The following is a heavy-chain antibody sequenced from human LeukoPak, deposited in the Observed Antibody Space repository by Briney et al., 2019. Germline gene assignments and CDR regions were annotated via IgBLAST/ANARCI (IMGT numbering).Heavy chain of an antibody. D-gene: IGHD3-22*01. J-gene: IGHJ4*02. V-gene: IGHV4-34*01. CDR2: INHSGSA. Sequence: PSETLSLACAVYGGPFSGYYWSWIRQPPGKGLEWIGEINHSGSAHYNPSLKSRVTISVDMSKNQFSVKLSAVTGADTAAYYCARARGDYYDSSGYYSAFDYWGQGTLVTVSS. CDR3: ARARGDYYDSSGYYSAFDY. CDR1: GGPFSGYY.